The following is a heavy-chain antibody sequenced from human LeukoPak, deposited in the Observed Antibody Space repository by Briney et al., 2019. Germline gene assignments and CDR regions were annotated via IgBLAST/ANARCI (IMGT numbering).Heavy chain of an antibody. V-gene: IGHV3-23*01. CDR3: ATLGKDY. CDR2: ISASGGSTLT. CDR1: GFIFSSYA. J-gene: IGHJ4*02. D-gene: IGHD1-14*01. Sequence: GGSLRLSCAASGFIFSSYAMRWVRQAPGKGLEWVSAISASGGSTLTYYAGSVKGRFTISRDNSNNTLDLQMNSLRAEDTAIYDCATLGKDYWGQGTLVTVSS.